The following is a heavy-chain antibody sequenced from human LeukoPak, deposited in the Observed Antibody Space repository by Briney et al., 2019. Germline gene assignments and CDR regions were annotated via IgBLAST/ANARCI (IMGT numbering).Heavy chain of an antibody. Sequence: SETLSLTCTVSGGSISSYYWSWTRQPPGKGLEWIGYIYYSGSTNYNPSLKSRVTISVDTSKNQFSLELSSVTAADTAVYYCAGRGIAVADYPDWGQGTLVTVSS. CDR1: GGSISSYY. J-gene: IGHJ4*02. CDR2: IYYSGST. CDR3: AGRGIAVADYPD. D-gene: IGHD6-19*01. V-gene: IGHV4-59*08.